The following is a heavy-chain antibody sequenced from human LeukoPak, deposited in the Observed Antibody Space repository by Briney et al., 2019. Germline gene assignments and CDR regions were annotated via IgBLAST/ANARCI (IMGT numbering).Heavy chain of an antibody. CDR1: GYSISSGYY. J-gene: IGHJ4*02. V-gene: IGHV4-38-2*02. CDR2: IYHSGST. Sequence: PSETLSLTCTVSGYSISSGYYWGWIRQAPGKGLEWIGSIYHSGSTYYNPSLKSRVTMSVDTSKNQLSLKLRSVTAADTAVYYCARSLYSSSWYRGNDYWGQGTLVTVSS. CDR3: ARSLYSSSWYRGNDY. D-gene: IGHD6-13*01.